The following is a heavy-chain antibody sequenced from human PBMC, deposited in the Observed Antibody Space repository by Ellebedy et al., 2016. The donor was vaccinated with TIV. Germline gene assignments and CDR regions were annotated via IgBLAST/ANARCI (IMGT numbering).Heavy chain of an antibody. CDR3: VGQRRYFDWLLADAFDI. CDR2: ISSNGGST. CDR1: GFTFSSYA. J-gene: IGHJ3*02. V-gene: IGHV3-64*04. Sequence: GESLKISCSASGFTFSSYAMHWVRQAPGKGLEYVSAISSNGGSTYYADSVKGRFTISRDNSKNTLSLQMNSLRAEDTAVYYCVGQRRYFDWLLADAFDIWGQGTMVTVSS. D-gene: IGHD3-9*01.